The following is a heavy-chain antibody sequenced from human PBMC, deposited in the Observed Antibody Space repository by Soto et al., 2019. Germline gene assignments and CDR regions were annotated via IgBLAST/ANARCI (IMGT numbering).Heavy chain of an antibody. CDR3: ARLRVGRQWLLLEAGLVNAYMDV. J-gene: IGHJ6*03. Sequence: QLQLQESGPGLVKPSETLSLTCTVSGGSISSSSYYWGWIRQPPGKGLEWIGSIYYSGSTYYNPSLKSRVTISVDTYKNQFSLKLSSVTAADTAVYYCARLRVGRQWLLLEAGLVNAYMDVWGKGTTVTVSS. CDR2: IYYSGST. CDR1: GGSISSSSYY. V-gene: IGHV4-39*01. D-gene: IGHD3-3*01.